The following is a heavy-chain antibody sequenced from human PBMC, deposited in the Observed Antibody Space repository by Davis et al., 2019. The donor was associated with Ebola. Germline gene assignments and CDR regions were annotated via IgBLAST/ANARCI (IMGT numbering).Heavy chain of an antibody. D-gene: IGHD6-13*01. V-gene: IGHV1-8*01. CDR3: ARDRGSSWLHWFDP. CDR1: GGTFTSYD. J-gene: IGHJ5*02. CDR2: MNPNSGNT. Sequence: ASVKVSCKASGGTFTSYDINWVRQATGQGLEWMGWMNPNSGNTGYAQKFQGRVTMTRNTSISTAYMELSSLRSEDTAVYYCARDRGSSWLHWFDPWGQGTLVTVSS.